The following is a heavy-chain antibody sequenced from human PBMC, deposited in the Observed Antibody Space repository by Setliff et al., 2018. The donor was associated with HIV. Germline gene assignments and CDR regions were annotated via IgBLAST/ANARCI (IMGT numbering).Heavy chain of an antibody. CDR1: GGSISSGSYY. CDR2: IYTSGST. D-gene: IGHD3-22*01. J-gene: IGHJ3*02. Sequence: PSETLSLTCTVSGGSISSGSYYWSWIRQPAGKGLEWIGYIYTSGSTNYDPALESRGTITGDTCKNKFSLMLSTVTAADTAVYQCARGDTYYHERNGNLKSALDAFDIWGRGTMVTVSS. V-gene: IGHV4-61*09. CDR3: ARGDTYYHERNGNLKSALDAFDI.